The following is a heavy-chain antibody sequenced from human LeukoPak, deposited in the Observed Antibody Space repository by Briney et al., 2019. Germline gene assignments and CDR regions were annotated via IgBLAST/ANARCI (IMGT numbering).Heavy chain of an antibody. D-gene: IGHD6-19*01. CDR1: GGSISSYY. CDR2: IYYSGST. CDR3: AIIAVAGTGVY. Sequence: PSETLSLTCTVSGGSISSYYWSWIRQPPGKGLEWIGYIYYSGSTNYNPSLKSRVTISVDTSKNQFSLKLSSVTAADTAVYYCAIIAVAGTGVYWGQGTLVTVSS. V-gene: IGHV4-59*01. J-gene: IGHJ4*02.